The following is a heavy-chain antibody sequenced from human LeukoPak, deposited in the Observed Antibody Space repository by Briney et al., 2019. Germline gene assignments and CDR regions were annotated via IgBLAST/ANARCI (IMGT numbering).Heavy chain of an antibody. J-gene: IGHJ4*02. CDR3: ASWGLYDFWSGYSHYYFGY. CDR1: GFTFSSYG. Sequence: GRSLRLSCAASGFTFSSYGMHWVRQAPGKGLEWVAVIWYDGSNKYYADSVKGRFTISRDNSKNTLYLQMNSLRAEDTAVYYCASWGLYDFWSGYSHYYFGYWGQGTLVTVSS. CDR2: IWYDGSNK. V-gene: IGHV3-33*01. D-gene: IGHD3-3*01.